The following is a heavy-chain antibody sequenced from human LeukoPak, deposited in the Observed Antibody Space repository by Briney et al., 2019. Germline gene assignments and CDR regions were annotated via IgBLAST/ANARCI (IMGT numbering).Heavy chain of an antibody. CDR2: ITSSGSLV. J-gene: IGHJ6*03. V-gene: IGHV3-21*01. Sequence: GGSLRLSCAASGFSFSNYNMNWAPLAPGKGLEWVSSITSSGSLVFYAGSVKGRFTISRDNADNSLYLQMSSLRAEDTSVYFCARDPYSGAYGSDYYYYMDVWGKGTTVTVSS. D-gene: IGHD1-26*01. CDR3: ARDPYSGAYGSDYYYYMDV. CDR1: GFSFSNYN.